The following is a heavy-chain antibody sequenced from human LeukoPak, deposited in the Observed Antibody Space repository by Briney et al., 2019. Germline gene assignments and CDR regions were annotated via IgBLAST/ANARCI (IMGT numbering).Heavy chain of an antibody. CDR3: ARTEGYYYYYYMDV. J-gene: IGHJ6*03. CDR2: IIPIFGTI. Sequence: SVKVSCKASGGTFSSYAITWLRQTPGHGLEWMGGIIPIFGTINYAQKFQGRVTITADASASTASTAYMELCSLRSEDTAVYYCARTEGYYYYYYMDVWGKGTTVTVSS. CDR1: GGTFSSYA. V-gene: IGHV1-69*13.